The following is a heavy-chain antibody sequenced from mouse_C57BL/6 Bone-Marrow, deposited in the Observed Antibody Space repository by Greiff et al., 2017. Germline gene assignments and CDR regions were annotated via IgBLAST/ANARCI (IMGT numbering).Heavy chain of an antibody. J-gene: IGHJ2*01. CDR3: ARDVVSTDYFDY. Sequence: EVKLVESGGGLVQPGGSLSLSCAASGFTFTDYYMSWVRQPPGKALEWLGFIRNKANGYTTEYSASVKGRFTISRDNSQSILYLQMNALRAEDSATYFTARDVVSTDYFDYSGQNTTLTVSS. D-gene: IGHD1-1*01. V-gene: IGHV7-3*01. CDR2: IRNKANGYTT. CDR1: GFTFTDYY.